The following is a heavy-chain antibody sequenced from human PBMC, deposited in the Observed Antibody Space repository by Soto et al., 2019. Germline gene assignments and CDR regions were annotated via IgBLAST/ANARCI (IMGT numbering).Heavy chain of an antibody. D-gene: IGHD7-27*01. V-gene: IGHV4-31*03. CDR2: IYYSGST. CDR3: ARSALSGIIFDF. Sequence: SETLSLTCTVSGGSINSGAYYWSWIRQHPGKGLEWIGYIYYSGSTYYNPSLKSRISISVDTSQNQFSLKLSSVTAADTAVYYCARSALSGIIFDFWGPGTLVTVSS. J-gene: IGHJ4*02. CDR1: GGSINSGAYY.